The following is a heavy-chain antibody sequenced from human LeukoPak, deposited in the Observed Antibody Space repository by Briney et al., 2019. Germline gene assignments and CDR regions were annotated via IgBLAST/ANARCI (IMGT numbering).Heavy chain of an antibody. CDR1: GYIFTSYP. CDR2: INTGNGNT. CDR3: ARDRAMADY. V-gene: IGHV1-3*04. J-gene: IGHJ4*02. Sequence: TSVKVSCKASGYIFTSYPIHWVRQAPGQRLEWMGWINTGNGNTKYSQKFEGRVTVTRDTSATAAYMELSSLRSEDTAVYYCARDRAMADYWGQGTLVTVSS. D-gene: IGHD5-18*01.